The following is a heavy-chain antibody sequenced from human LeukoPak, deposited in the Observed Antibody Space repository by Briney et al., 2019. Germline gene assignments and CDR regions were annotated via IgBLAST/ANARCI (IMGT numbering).Heavy chain of an antibody. J-gene: IGHJ4*02. CDR2: ISWNSGSI. V-gene: IGHV3-9*01. CDR3: AKSGTVTRPFDY. D-gene: IGHD4-17*01. CDR1: GFTFDDYA. Sequence: GGSLRLSCAASGFTFDDYAMHWVRQAPGKGLEWVSGISWNSGSIGYADSVKGRFTISRDNAKNSLYLQMNSLRAEVTALYYCAKSGTVTRPFDYWGQGTLVTVSS.